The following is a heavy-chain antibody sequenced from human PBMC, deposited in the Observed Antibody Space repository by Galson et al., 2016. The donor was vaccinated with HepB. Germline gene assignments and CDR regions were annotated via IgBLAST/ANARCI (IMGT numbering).Heavy chain of an antibody. Sequence: SLRLSCAASEFTFSNYAMSWVRQAPGKGLEWVSSITGSGGSAYYADSVKGRFTISRDNSKNTLYLQMSNLRADDTAIYYCARDPPPDNGFYLANWFDTWGQGTQVTVSS. J-gene: IGHJ5*02. CDR3: ARDPPPDNGFYLANWFDT. V-gene: IGHV3-23*01. D-gene: IGHD3-3*01. CDR2: ITGSGGSA. CDR1: EFTFSNYA.